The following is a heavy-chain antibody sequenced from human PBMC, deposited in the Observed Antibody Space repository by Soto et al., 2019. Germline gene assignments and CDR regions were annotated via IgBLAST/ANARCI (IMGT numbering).Heavy chain of an antibody. J-gene: IGHJ6*04. D-gene: IGHD1-26*01. Sequence: QVQLQESDTGLVKPSETLSLSCAVSGYSIISGYWWTWVRQPPGKGLEWIGEMYHSGSTNYNPSLKSRVTISVDKSQNQFSLRLSSVTAADTAVYYCARSGDYSMDVWGKGTTVTVSS. CDR2: MYHSGST. CDR3: ARSGDYSMDV. CDR1: GYSIISGYW. V-gene: IGHV4-4*02.